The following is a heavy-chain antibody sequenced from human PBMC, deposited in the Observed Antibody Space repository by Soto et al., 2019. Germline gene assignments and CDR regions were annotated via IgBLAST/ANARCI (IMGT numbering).Heavy chain of an antibody. J-gene: IGHJ4*02. CDR1: GFTFSTYW. Sequence: EVQLVESGGGLVQPGGSLRLSCAASGFTFSTYWMTWVRQAPGKGLEWVANIKEDGSDKNYVDSVKGRFTISRDNAKNSLYLQMNSLGVEDTALYYCARGGSESDYWGQGTLVIVSS. CDR3: ARGGSESDY. CDR2: IKEDGSDK. V-gene: IGHV3-7*01.